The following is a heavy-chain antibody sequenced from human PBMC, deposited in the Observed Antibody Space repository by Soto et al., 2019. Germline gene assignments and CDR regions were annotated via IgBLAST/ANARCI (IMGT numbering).Heavy chain of an antibody. Sequence: GESLKISCTGSGYSFTSYWIGWVRQMPGKGLEWMGIIYPGDSDTRYSPSFQGQVTISADKSISTAYLQWSSLKASDTSMYYCARRRRKYSSYMDVWGQGTTVTVSS. D-gene: IGHD6-6*01. J-gene: IGHJ6*02. CDR2: IYPGDSDT. CDR3: ARRRRKYSSYMDV. CDR1: GYSFTSYW. V-gene: IGHV5-51*01.